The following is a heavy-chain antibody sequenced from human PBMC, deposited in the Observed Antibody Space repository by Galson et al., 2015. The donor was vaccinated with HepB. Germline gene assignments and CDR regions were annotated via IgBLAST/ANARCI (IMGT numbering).Heavy chain of an antibody. V-gene: IGHV3-9*01. J-gene: IGHJ4*01. D-gene: IGHD5-12*01. CDR2: ISWNSDNI. CDR3: AKGATYFDN. Sequence: SLRLSCAASGFTFGDYAMNWIRQAPGKGLEWVSGISWNSDNIYYADSVKGRFTISRDNAKNSLYLQIDSLRAEDTALYHCAKGATYFDNWGQGTLVTVSS. CDR1: GFTFGDYA.